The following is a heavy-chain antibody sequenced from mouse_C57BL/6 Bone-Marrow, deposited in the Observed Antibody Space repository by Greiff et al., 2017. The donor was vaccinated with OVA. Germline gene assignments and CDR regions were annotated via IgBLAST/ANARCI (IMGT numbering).Heavy chain of an antibody. Sequence: QVQLQQPGAELVKPGASVKMSCKASGYTFTSYWITWVKQRPGQGLEWIGYINPSSGYTKYNQKFKDKATLTADKSSSTAYMQLSSLTSEDSAVYYCARGKGSYYGSSYYWYFDVWGTGTTVTVSS. D-gene: IGHD1-1*01. CDR2: INPSSGYT. CDR3: ARGKGSYYGSSYYWYFDV. J-gene: IGHJ1*03. V-gene: IGHV1S26*01. CDR1: GYTFTSYW.